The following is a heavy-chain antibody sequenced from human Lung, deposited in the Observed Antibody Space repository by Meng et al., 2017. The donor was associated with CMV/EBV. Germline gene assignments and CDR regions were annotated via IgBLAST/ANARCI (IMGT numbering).Heavy chain of an antibody. J-gene: IGHJ3*02. CDR1: GFSFSKHW. D-gene: IGHD5-12*01. Sequence: ESLNISCVASGFSFSKHWMSWVRQAPGKGLEYLANINLYGSEKYYMDSVKGRFTISRDNAKNSLFLQMNSLRAEDTAVYYCVTDQDRLGGIWGQGTMVTVSS. CDR3: VTDQDRLGGI. V-gene: IGHV3-7*01. CDR2: INLYGSEK.